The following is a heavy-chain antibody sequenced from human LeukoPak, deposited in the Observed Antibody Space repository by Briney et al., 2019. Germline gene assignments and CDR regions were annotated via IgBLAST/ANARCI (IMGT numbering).Heavy chain of an antibody. CDR1: GFTFSSYR. Sequence: GGSLRLSCAASGFTFSSYRMNWVRQAPGKGMEWVSCISSSSSYKYYADSVKGRFTISRDKAKNSLYLQMNSLRAEDTAVYYCARGPAREDREPTVLYYFDYWGQGTLVTVSS. V-gene: IGHV3-21*01. CDR3: ARGPAREDREPTVLYYFDY. CDR2: ISSSSSYK. D-gene: IGHD2-21*02. J-gene: IGHJ4*02.